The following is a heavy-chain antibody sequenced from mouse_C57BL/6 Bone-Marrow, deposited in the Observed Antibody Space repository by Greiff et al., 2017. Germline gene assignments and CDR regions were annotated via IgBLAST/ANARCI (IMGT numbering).Heavy chain of an antibody. J-gene: IGHJ2*01. V-gene: IGHV5-6*01. CDR3: ARGRGTNY. D-gene: IGHD3-3*01. CDR2: ISSGGSYT. CDR1: GFTFSSYG. Sequence: EVQLQESGGDLVKPGGSLKLSCAASGFTFSSYGMSWVRQTPDKRLEWVATISSGGSYTYYPDSVKGRFTISSDKAKNTMYRQMSSLKSEDTAMYYCARGRGTNYWGQGTTLTVSS.